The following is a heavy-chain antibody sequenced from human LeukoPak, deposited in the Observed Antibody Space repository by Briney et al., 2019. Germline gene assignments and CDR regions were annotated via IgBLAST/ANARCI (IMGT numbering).Heavy chain of an antibody. CDR2: IYYSGST. Sequence: SETLSLTCTGSGGSISSSRYYWGWIRQPPGKGLEWIGSIYYSGSTYYNPSLKSRVTISVDTSKNQFSLKLSSVTAADTAVYYCARRGTHSSSWYDGFDPWGQGTLVTVSS. D-gene: IGHD6-13*01. V-gene: IGHV4-39*01. J-gene: IGHJ5*02. CDR1: GGSISSSRYY. CDR3: ARRGTHSSSWYDGFDP.